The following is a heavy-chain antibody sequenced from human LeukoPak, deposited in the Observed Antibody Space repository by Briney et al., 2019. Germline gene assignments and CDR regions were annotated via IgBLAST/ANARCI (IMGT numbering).Heavy chain of an antibody. V-gene: IGHV3-43*02. Sequence: GGPLRLSCAASGFTFDDYAMHWVRQAPGKGLEWVSLISGDGGSTYYADSVKGRFTISRDNSKNSLYLQMNSLRTEDTALYYCAKDGILLWFGEVYYYMDVWGKGTTVTVSS. CDR3: AKDGILLWFGEVYYYMDV. CDR1: GFTFDDYA. CDR2: ISGDGGST. J-gene: IGHJ6*03. D-gene: IGHD3-10*01.